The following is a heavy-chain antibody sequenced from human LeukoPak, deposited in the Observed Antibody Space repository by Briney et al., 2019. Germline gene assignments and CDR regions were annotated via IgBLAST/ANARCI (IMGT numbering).Heavy chain of an antibody. V-gene: IGHV1-69*13. J-gene: IGHJ6*02. CDR1: GGTFSSYA. CDR2: IIPIFGTA. Sequence: SVKVSCKASGGTFSSYAISWVRQAPGQGLEWMGGIIPIFGTANYAQKFQGRVTITADESTSTAYMELSSLRSEDTAVYYCARDVARDSSGYYPPKESYYGMDVWGQGTTVAVSS. D-gene: IGHD3-22*01. CDR3: ARDVARDSSGYYPPKESYYGMDV.